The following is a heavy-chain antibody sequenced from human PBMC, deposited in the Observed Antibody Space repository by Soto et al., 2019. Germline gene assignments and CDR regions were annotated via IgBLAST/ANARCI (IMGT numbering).Heavy chain of an antibody. Sequence: XADSMKGRFTISSNNSKNTLYLQMNGVGAENTAVYYCANEGCVTSYYFDYWGQGTLVTVSS. J-gene: IGHJ4*02. CDR3: ANEGCVTSYYFDY. V-gene: IGHV3-23*01. D-gene: IGHD2-15*01.